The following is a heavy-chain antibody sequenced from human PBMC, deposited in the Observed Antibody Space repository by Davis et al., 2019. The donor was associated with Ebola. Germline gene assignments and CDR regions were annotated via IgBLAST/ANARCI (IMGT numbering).Heavy chain of an antibody. V-gene: IGHV3-23*01. CDR2: SSASEGHT. Sequence: PGGSLRLSCAASGFIFSNYDMSWVRQVPGKGLEWVSTSSASEGHTHYSDSVRGRFTISRDNSKDTLFLQMNSLRAEDTATYYCARYCHYRDCSYFDSWGQGTRIAVSS. CDR1: GFIFSNYD. D-gene: IGHD2-15*01. CDR3: ARYCHYRDCSYFDS. J-gene: IGHJ4*02.